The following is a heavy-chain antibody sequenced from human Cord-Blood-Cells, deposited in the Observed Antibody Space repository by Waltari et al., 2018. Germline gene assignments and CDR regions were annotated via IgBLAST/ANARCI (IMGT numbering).Heavy chain of an antibody. J-gene: IGHJ4*02. CDR3: ARGWGPDCSGGSCFDAVFDY. D-gene: IGHD2-15*01. V-gene: IGHV4-34*01. Sequence: QVQLQQWGAGLLKPSETLSLTCAVYGGSFSGYYWSWIRQPPGKGLEWIGEIHHREGTTHNPSLKSRVTITVETSTNQFSLKLSSVTAADTAVYYCARGWGPDCSGGSCFDAVFDYWGQGTLVTVSS. CDR2: IHHREGT. CDR1: GGSFSGYY.